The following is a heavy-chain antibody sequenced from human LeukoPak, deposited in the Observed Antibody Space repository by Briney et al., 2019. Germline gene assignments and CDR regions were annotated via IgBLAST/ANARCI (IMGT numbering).Heavy chain of an antibody. J-gene: IGHJ4*02. D-gene: IGHD6-13*01. V-gene: IGHV3-48*03. CDR3: ARGPGIAAAGKKYYFAY. Sequence: HPGGSLRLSCAASGFTFSSYEMNWVRQAPGKGLEWVSYISSSGNSIYYADSVKGRFTISRDNAKNSLYLQMNSLRAEDTAVYYCARGPGIAAAGKKYYFAYWGQGTLVTVSS. CDR1: GFTFSSYE. CDR2: ISSSGNSI.